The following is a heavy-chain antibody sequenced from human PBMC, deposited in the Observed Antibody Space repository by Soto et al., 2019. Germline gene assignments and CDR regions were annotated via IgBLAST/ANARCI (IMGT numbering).Heavy chain of an antibody. V-gene: IGHV5-10-1*01. CDR3: VAFYNWHILPY. CDR2: INPSDSYT. Sequence: GESLKISCKGSGYSFSSYWISWVRQMPGKGLEWMGRINPSDSYTNSSPSFQGHVSISADKSINTVYLQWSSLKASDTAMYYCVAFYNWHILPYWGQGTLVTVPS. D-gene: IGHD1-1*01. CDR1: GYSFSSYW. J-gene: IGHJ4*02.